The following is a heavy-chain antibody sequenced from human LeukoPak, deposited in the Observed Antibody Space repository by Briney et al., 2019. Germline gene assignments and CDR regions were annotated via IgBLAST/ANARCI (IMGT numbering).Heavy chain of an antibody. Sequence: PGGSLRLSCEASGFTFYTFWMSWVRQAPGKGLEWVANIKQDGSEKYYLESVRGRFSISRDNAKNSLHLQMNRLRAEDTAVYYCAKGPYDFWSGYYMSYYYYYMDVWGKGTTVTVSS. V-gene: IGHV3-7*01. CDR3: AKGPYDFWSGYYMSYYYYYMDV. CDR2: IKQDGSEK. J-gene: IGHJ6*03. CDR1: GFTFYTFW. D-gene: IGHD3-3*01.